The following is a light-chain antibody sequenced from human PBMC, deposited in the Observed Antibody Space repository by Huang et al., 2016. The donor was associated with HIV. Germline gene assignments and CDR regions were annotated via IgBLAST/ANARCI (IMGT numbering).Light chain of an antibody. CDR3: QHYYNLPYT. Sequence: EIVMTQSPATLSVSPGERATLSCRASQGVGDNLAWYQQKPGQAPRPLIYGVSTRATNVPPRFSGSGSGTDFTLTISSLQSEDFALYYCQHYYNLPYTFGHGTRLETK. CDR2: GVS. V-gene: IGKV3-15*01. J-gene: IGKJ2*01. CDR1: QGVGDN.